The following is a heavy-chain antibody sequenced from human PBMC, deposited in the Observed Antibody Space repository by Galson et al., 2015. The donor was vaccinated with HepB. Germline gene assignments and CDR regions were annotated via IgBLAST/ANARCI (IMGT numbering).Heavy chain of an antibody. CDR1: GNSFNNQW. CDR2: IYPDDSDI. Sequence: QSGAEVKKSGDSLKISCKDSGNSFNNQWIGWVRQTPEKGLEWMGIIYPDDSDIRYNPAVKGRVTISADTSINTAYLQWSSLRASDSAIYFCARHGGYNGYDFLRSWGQGTRVTVSS. V-gene: IGHV5-51*01. CDR3: ARHGGYNGYDFLRS. J-gene: IGHJ4*02. D-gene: IGHD5-12*01.